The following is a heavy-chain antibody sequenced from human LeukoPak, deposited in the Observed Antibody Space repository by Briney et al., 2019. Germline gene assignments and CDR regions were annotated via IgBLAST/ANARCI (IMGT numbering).Heavy chain of an antibody. J-gene: IGHJ4*02. Sequence: GGSLRLSCAASGFTFSSYGMHWVRQAPGKGLEWVAVISYDGSYKYYTHSVKGRFTISRDNSKNTLYLQMNSLRAEDTAVYYCAKDNYGGNSGTFDYWGQGTLVTVSS. V-gene: IGHV3-30*18. CDR1: GFTFSSYG. CDR2: ISYDGSYK. D-gene: IGHD4-23*01. CDR3: AKDNYGGNSGTFDY.